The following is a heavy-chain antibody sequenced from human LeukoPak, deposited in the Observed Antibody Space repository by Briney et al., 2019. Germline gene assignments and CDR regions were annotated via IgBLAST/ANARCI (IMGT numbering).Heavy chain of an antibody. J-gene: IGHJ3*02. Sequence: VASVKVSCKASGGTFSSYAISWVRQAPGQGLEWMGGIIPIFGTANYAQKFQGRVTITTDESTSTAYMELSSLRSEDTAVYYCARRRDFGIFIVKGDAFDIWGHGTMVTVSS. V-gene: IGHV1-69*05. CDR1: GGTFSSYA. D-gene: IGHD3-9*01. CDR3: ARRRDFGIFIVKGDAFDI. CDR2: IIPIFGTA.